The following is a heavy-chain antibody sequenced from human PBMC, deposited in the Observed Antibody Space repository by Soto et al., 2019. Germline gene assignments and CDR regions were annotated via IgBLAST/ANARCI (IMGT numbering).Heavy chain of an antibody. CDR1: KGSFTYYF. J-gene: IGHJ5*02. D-gene: IGHD3-3*01. V-gene: IGHV4-34*01. CDR3: VARGMTYDFLSGPHPFDP. CDR2: INHRGGA. Sequence: SDTLSLTCASHKGSFTYYFGTWIRQSPWRGLEWIVEINHRGGATYNPSLRSRVTISIDTSKNHFSLSLRSLTAADTAVYYCVARGMTYDFLSGPHPFDPWGHGTLVTVSS.